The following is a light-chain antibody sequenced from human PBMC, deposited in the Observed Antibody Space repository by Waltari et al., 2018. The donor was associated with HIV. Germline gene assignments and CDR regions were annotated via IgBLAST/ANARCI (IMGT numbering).Light chain of an antibody. V-gene: IGLV1-51*01. CDR3: ATWDNRLTTVL. J-gene: IGLJ2*01. CDR2: DDD. CDR1: SSNVGASY. Sequence: QSVLTPPPSVSAAPGQKVTISCSGGSSNVGASYVSWYQQLPGAAPKLLIFDDDQRPSGIPDRFSGSKSGTSATLGITGLQTGDEADYYCATWDNRLTTVLFGGGTKLTVL.